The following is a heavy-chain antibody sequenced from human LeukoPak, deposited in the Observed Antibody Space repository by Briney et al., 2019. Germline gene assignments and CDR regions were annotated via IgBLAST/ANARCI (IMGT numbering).Heavy chain of an antibody. V-gene: IGHV3-48*04. J-gene: IGHJ3*02. D-gene: IGHD3-10*01. CDR1: GFTFSTYA. CDR3: ARGAELVGAFDI. CDR2: ISSSSSTI. Sequence: PGGSLRLSCATSGFTFSTYAIHWVRQAPGKGLEWVSYISSSSSTIYYADSVKGRFTISRDNAKNSLYLQMNSLRAEDTAVYYCARGAELVGAFDIWGQGTMVTVSS.